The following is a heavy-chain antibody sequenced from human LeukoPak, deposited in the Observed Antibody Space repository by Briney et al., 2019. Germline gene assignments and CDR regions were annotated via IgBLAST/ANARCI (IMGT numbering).Heavy chain of an antibody. CDR3: ARGRGLYCSSTSCSSFDY. Sequence: GGSLRLSCAAPGFTFSSYAMHWVRQAPGKGLEYVSAISSNGGSTYYANSVKGRFTISRDNSKNTLYLQMGSLGAEDMAVYYCARGRGLYCSSTSCSSFDYWGQGTLVTVSS. D-gene: IGHD2-2*01. V-gene: IGHV3-64*01. CDR2: ISSNGGST. J-gene: IGHJ4*02. CDR1: GFTFSSYA.